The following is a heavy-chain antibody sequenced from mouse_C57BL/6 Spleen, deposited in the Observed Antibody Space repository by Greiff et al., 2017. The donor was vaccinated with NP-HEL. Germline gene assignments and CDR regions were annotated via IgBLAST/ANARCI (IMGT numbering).Heavy chain of an antibody. CDR3: ARSGWLHLYYFDY. CDR2: IDPSDSYT. J-gene: IGHJ2*01. CDR1: GYTFTSYW. V-gene: IGHV1-50*01. D-gene: IGHD2-3*01. Sequence: QVQLQQPGAELVKPGASVKLSCKASGYTFTSYWMQWVKQRPGQGLEWIGEIDPSDSYTNYNQKFKGKATLTVDTSSSTAYMQLSSLTSEDSAVYYCARSGWLHLYYFDYWGQGTTLTVSS.